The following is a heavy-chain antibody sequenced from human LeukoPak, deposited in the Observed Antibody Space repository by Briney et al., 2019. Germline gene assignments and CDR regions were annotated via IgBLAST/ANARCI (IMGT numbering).Heavy chain of an antibody. V-gene: IGHV3-53*01. CDR2: IYSGGST. J-gene: IGHJ6*03. CDR1: GFTVSSNY. D-gene: IGHD6-13*01. CDR3: ARDLGSRRHLVRSYYYMDV. Sequence: TGGSLRLSCAASGFTVSSNYMSWVRQAPGKGLEWVSVIYSGGSTYYADSVKGRFTISRDNSKNTLYLQMNSLRAEDTAVYYCARDLGSRRHLVRSYYYMDVWGKGTTVTVSS.